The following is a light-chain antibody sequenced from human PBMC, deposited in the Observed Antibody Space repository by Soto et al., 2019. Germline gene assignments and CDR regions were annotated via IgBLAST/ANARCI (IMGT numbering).Light chain of an antibody. J-gene: IGKJ2*01. V-gene: IGKV3-20*01. Sequence: EIVLTQSPGTLSLSPGERATLSCRASQSVSSSYLAWYQQKPGLAPRFLIYGASSRATGIPDRFSGSGSGTDFTLTISRLEPADFAVYYCQQYGSPPPYTFGQGTKLAIK. CDR1: QSVSSSY. CDR2: GAS. CDR3: QQYGSPPPYT.